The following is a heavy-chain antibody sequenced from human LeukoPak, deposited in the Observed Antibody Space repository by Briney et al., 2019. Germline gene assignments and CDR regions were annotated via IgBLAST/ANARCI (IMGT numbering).Heavy chain of an antibody. CDR3: ASGIRDYYYYGLDV. CDR2: VLGSGLNT. CDR1: GFDFSNYA. Sequence: GGSLRLSCAASGFDFSNYAMTWVRQAPGKGLEWVSTVLGSGLNTYYADSVKGRFTISRDNSKNTLYLQMNSLRAVDTAVYFCASGIRDYYYYGLDVWGHGTTVTVSS. J-gene: IGHJ6*02. V-gene: IGHV3-23*01. D-gene: IGHD1-14*01.